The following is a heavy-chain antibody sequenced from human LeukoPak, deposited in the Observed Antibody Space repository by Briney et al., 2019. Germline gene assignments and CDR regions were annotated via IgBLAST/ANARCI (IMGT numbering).Heavy chain of an antibody. CDR1: GYTFTGYY. V-gene: IGHV1-46*01. CDR3: ARDGGGGRGDY. J-gene: IGHJ4*02. Sequence: EASVKVSCKASGYTFTGYYMHWVRQAPGQGLEWMGIINPSGGSTSYAQKFQGRVTMTRDTSTSTVYMELSSLRSEDTAVYYCARDGGGGRGDYWGQGTLVTVSS. CDR2: INPSGGST. D-gene: IGHD3-16*01.